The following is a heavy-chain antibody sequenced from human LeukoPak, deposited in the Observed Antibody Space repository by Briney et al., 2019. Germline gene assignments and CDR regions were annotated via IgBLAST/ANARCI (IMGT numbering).Heavy chain of an antibody. CDR3: ARNKIGTRAFDI. D-gene: IGHD1-26*01. J-gene: IGHJ3*02. Sequence: GGSLRLSCAASGFTFSTYGMNWVRQAPGKGLEGLLYISSSGIIQADSVKGRFTISRDNAKNSLFLQMNSLRAEDTALYYCARNKIGTRAFDIWGQGTMVTVSS. V-gene: IGHV3-21*05. CDR2: ISSSGI. CDR1: GFTFSTYG.